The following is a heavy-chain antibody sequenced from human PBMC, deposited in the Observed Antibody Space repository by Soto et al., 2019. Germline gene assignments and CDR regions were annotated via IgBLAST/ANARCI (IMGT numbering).Heavy chain of an antibody. J-gene: IGHJ4*02. CDR1: GYSLTWYY. CDR3: ARKYYFDY. Sequence: QVQLVQSGAEVKKPGASVKLSCKASGYSLTWYYIHWVRQAPGQGLEWMGIIDPSDGSTTYAQRFQGRVSMTRDASTSTVYMELSSLTSDDTAVYYCARKYYFDYWGQGTLVTVSS. CDR2: IDPSDGST. V-gene: IGHV1-46*01.